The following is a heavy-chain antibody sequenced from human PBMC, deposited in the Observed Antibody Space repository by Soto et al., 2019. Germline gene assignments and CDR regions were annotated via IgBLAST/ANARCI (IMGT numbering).Heavy chain of an antibody. CDR3: ARQPPVRFLEWFGWFDP. CDR2: IDPSDSYT. D-gene: IGHD3-3*01. CDR1: GYSFTSYW. J-gene: IGHJ5*02. V-gene: IGHV5-10-1*01. Sequence: GESLKISCKGSGYSFTSYWISWVRQMPGKGLEWMGRIDPSDSYTNYSPSFQCHVTISADQAIRTAYLQWISLNASDTAMYYWARQPPVRFLEWFGWFDPWGQGTLVTVSS.